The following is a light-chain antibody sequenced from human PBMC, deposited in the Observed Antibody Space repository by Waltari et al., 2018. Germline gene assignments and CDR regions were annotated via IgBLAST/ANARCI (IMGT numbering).Light chain of an antibody. CDR1: NIGHKS. V-gene: IGLV3-21*04. CDR2: YDG. CDR3: QVWDRDNDQVV. J-gene: IGLJ2*01. Sequence: SYELTQPPSVSVAPGQTARVTCGGNNIGHKSVHWYQQRPGQAPVLAIHYDGDRPPGIPGRFSGSNSGNTATLTISRVEGGDEADYFCQVWDRDNDQVVFGGGTKLTVL.